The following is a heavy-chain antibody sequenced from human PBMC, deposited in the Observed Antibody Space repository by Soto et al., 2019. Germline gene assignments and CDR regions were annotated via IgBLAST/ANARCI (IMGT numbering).Heavy chain of an antibody. V-gene: IGHV3-30*18. CDR2: ISYDGSNK. J-gene: IGHJ2*01. CDR3: AKEGAYGDYVLRGWYFDL. Sequence: QVRLVESGGGVVQPGRSLRLSCAASGFTFSSDGMHWVRQAPGKGLEWVAVISYDGSNKYYADSVKGRFTISRDNSKNTLYLQMNSLRAEDTAVYYCAKEGAYGDYVLRGWYFDLWGRGTLVTVSS. CDR1: GFTFSSDG. D-gene: IGHD4-17*01.